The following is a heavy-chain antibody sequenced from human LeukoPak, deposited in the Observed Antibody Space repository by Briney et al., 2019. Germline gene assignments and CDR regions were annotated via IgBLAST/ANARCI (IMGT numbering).Heavy chain of an antibody. J-gene: IGHJ4*02. CDR3: ARDSRYDIWSGLDY. CDR2: INHSGST. D-gene: IGHD3-3*01. Sequence: PSETLSLTCAVYGGSFSGYYWSWIRQPPGKGLEWIGEINHSGSTNYNPSLKSRVTISVDTSKNQFSLKLSSVTAADTAVYYCARDSRYDIWSGLDYWGQGTLVTVSS. CDR1: GGSFSGYY. V-gene: IGHV4-34*01.